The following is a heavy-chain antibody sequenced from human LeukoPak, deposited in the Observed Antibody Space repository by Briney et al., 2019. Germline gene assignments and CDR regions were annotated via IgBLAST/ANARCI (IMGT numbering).Heavy chain of an antibody. CDR1: GYTFTGYY. J-gene: IGHJ4*02. Sequence: ASVKVSCKASGYTFTGYYMHWVRQAPGQGLEWMGWINPNSGGTNYAQKFHGRMTMTRDTSISTAYMELSSLTSEDTAVYYCARGLSEAVAGIGYWGQGTLVTVSS. CDR3: ARGLSEAVAGIGY. CDR2: INPNSGGT. V-gene: IGHV1-2*02. D-gene: IGHD6-19*01.